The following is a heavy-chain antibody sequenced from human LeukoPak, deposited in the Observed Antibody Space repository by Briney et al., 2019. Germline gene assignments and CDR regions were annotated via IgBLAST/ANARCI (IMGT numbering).Heavy chain of an antibody. D-gene: IGHD2-21*02. Sequence: GESLKISCKGSGYSFTSYWIGWVRQMPGKGLEWKGIIYPGDSDTRYSPSFQGQVTISADKSISTAYLQWSSLKASDTAMYYCARGYVVVTALNWFDPWGQGTLVTVSS. CDR3: ARGYVVVTALNWFDP. CDR1: GYSFTSYW. CDR2: IYPGDSDT. V-gene: IGHV5-51*01. J-gene: IGHJ5*02.